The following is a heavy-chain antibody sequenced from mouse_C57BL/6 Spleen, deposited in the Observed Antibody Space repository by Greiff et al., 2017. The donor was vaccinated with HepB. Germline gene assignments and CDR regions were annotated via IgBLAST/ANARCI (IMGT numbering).Heavy chain of an antibody. CDR1: GYTFTDYY. Sequence: EVQLQQSGPELVKPGASVKISCKASGYTFTDYYMNWVKQSHGKSLEWIGDINPNNGGTSYNQKFKGKATLTVDKSSSTAYMELRSLTSEDSAVYYCARSRHYGSIYYAMDYWGQGTSVTVSS. CDR2: INPNNGGT. D-gene: IGHD1-1*01. J-gene: IGHJ4*01. V-gene: IGHV1-26*01. CDR3: ARSRHYGSIYYAMDY.